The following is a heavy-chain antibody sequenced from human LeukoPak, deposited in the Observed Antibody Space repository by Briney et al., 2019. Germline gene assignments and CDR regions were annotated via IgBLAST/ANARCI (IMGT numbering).Heavy chain of an antibody. J-gene: IGHJ4*02. V-gene: IGHV1-69*04. CDR1: GGTFSSYA. CDR2: IIPIFGIA. Sequence: SVKVSCKASGGTFSSYAISWVRQAPGQGLEWMGRIIPIFGIANYAQKFQGRVTITADKSTSTAYMELSRLRSDDTAVYYCARGEDTAMVPPDCWGQGTLVTVSS. D-gene: IGHD5-18*01. CDR3: ARGEDTAMVPPDC.